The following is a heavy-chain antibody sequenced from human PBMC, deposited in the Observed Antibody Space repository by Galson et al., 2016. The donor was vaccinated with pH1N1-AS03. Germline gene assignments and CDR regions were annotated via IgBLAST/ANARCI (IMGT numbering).Heavy chain of an antibody. J-gene: IGHJ4*02. CDR3: AKDIIIVGASLTGGYFDY. CDR2: ISYDGTNK. Sequence: CAASAFIFSNYGMHWVRQAPGKGLEWVAVISYDGTNKFYADSVKGRFTISRDNSKNTLYLQMNSLRAEDTAVYYCAKDIIIVGASLTGGYFDYWGQGTLVTVSS. D-gene: IGHD1-26*01. CDR1: AFIFSNYG. V-gene: IGHV3-30*18.